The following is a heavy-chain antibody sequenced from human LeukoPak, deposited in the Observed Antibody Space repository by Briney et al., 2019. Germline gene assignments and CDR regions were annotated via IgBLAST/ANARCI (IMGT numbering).Heavy chain of an antibody. CDR1: GFTFSDYY. D-gene: IGHD4-17*01. CDR2: ISSSGSTI. J-gene: IGHJ4*02. CDR3: ARDSPVCGDYESYFDY. V-gene: IGHV3-11*01. Sequence: GGSLRLSCAASGFTFSDYYMSWIRQAPGKGLEWVSYISSSGSTIYYADSVKGRFTISRDNAKNSLYLQMNSLRAEDTAVYYCARDSPVCGDYESYFDYWGQGTLVTVSS.